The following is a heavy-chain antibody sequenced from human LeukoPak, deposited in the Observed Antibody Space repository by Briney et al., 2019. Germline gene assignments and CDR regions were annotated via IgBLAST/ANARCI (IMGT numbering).Heavy chain of an antibody. J-gene: IGHJ4*02. Sequence: GGSLRLSCAASGFTFSTYAMSWVRQAPGKGLEWVSGIKNSGGVTYYADSVKGRFTISRDNSKNTLYLQMNSLRAEDTAVYYCARDLEHLYSSSSGGDYWGQGTLVTVSS. D-gene: IGHD6-6*01. V-gene: IGHV3-23*01. CDR3: ARDLEHLYSSSSGGDY. CDR2: IKNSGGVT. CDR1: GFTFSTYA.